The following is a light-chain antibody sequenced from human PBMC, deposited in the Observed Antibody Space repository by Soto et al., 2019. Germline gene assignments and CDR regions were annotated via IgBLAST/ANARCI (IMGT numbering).Light chain of an antibody. V-gene: IGKV3D-15*01. J-gene: IGKJ4*01. Sequence: EIVLTQSPDTLSLSPGERATLSCRASQSISSTHLVWYQQKPGQAPSLLIFGASSRATGIPDRFSGSGSGTEFTLTINSLQSADVAVYYCQQYNDWPLTFGGGTKVDIK. CDR3: QQYNDWPLT. CDR1: QSISST. CDR2: GAS.